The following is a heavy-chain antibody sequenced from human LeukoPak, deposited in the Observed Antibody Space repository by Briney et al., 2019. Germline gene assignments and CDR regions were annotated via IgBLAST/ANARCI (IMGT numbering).Heavy chain of an antibody. D-gene: IGHD2-15*01. CDR2: VYSDGSDS. CDR3: AKVRESGGNDY. Sequence: GGSLRLSCTASGFTFNTYPMHWVRQAPGKGLVWVSRVYSDGSDSRHADSVKGRFTISRDNSKNTLYLQMNSLRAEDTAVYYCAKVRESGGNDYWGQGTLVTVSS. V-gene: IGHV3-74*01. CDR1: GFTFNTYP. J-gene: IGHJ4*02.